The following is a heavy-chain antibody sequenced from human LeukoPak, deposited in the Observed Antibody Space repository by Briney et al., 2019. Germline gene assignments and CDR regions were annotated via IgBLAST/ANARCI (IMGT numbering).Heavy chain of an antibody. V-gene: IGHV1-69*01. D-gene: IGHD3-22*01. J-gene: IGHJ6*03. CDR2: IIPLLDTT. CDR3: ARGLTTPPHYYYYFDV. Sequence: SVKVSCKTSGGSFGNYAVSWVQQAPGQGLEWMGGIIPLLDTTHYAQQFQGRVTIIADESTSTAYMELSSLRSEDTAVYYCARGLTTPPHYYYYFDVWGKGTAVTVSS. CDR1: GGSFGNYA.